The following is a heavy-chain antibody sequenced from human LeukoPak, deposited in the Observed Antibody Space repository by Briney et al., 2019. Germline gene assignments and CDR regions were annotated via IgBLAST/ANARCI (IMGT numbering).Heavy chain of an antibody. J-gene: IGHJ4*02. Sequence: GGSLRLSCGASGFTFSTYSMNWVRQAPGKGLEWVSHIYSSDTTYADSVKGRFTISRDNSKNTLYLQMNSLRAEDTAVYYCAKGKGDIVVVPAAIVFDYWGQGTLVTVSS. CDR1: GFTFSTYS. D-gene: IGHD2-2*02. CDR2: IYSSDTT. V-gene: IGHV3-48*01. CDR3: AKGKGDIVVVPAAIVFDY.